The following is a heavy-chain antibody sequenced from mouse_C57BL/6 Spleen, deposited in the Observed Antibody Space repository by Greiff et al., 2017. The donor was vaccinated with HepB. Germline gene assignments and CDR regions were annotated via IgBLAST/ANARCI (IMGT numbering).Heavy chain of an antibody. CDR1: GYTFTSYW. CDR3: ARRDPTGSYFDY. CDR2: IDPSDSET. J-gene: IGHJ2*01. D-gene: IGHD4-1*02. Sequence: QVQLQQPGAELVRPGSSVKLSCKASGYTFTSYWMHWVKQRPIQGLEWIGNIDPSDSETHYNQKFKDKATLTVDKSSSTAYMQLSSLTSEDSAVYYWARRDPTGSYFDYWGQGTTLTVSS. V-gene: IGHV1-52*01.